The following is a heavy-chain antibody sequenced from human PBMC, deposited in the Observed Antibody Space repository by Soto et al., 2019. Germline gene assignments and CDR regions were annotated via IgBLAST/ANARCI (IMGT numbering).Heavy chain of an antibody. V-gene: IGHV4-39*01. CDR1: GGSISSSNYY. CDR2: IYYSGGP. CDR3: ASLFHCSSTSCYYYYGMDV. Sequence: QLQLQESGPGLVKPSETLSLTCTVSGGSISSSNYYWGWIRQPQGRGLEWIGSIYYSGGPYYNPSLKSRVTISVDTSKNQFSLKLSSVTAADTAVYYCASLFHCSSTSCYYYYGMDVWGQGTTVTVSS. J-gene: IGHJ6*02. D-gene: IGHD2-2*01.